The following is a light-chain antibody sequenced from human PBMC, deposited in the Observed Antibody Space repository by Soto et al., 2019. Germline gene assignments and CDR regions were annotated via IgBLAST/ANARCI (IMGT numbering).Light chain of an antibody. J-gene: IGLJ2*01. CDR1: TSDIGGYNY. Sequence: QSVLTQPASVSGSPGQSITISCTGTTSDIGGYNYVSWYQHHPGKAPKLIIYEAYKRPSGVSDRFFGSKSDNTASLTISGLQAEDEADYYCCSYARNRVVFGGGTKLTVL. CDR2: EAY. CDR3: CSYARNRVV. V-gene: IGLV2-23*01.